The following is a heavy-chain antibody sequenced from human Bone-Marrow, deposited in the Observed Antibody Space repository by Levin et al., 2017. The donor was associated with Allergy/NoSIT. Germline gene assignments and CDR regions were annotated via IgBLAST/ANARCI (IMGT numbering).Heavy chain of an antibody. CDR2: ISSSGSDM. CDR1: GFTFSIYS. J-gene: IGHJ3*02. V-gene: IGHV3-21*01. Sequence: GGSLRLSCTVSGFTFSIYSINWVRQAPGKGLEWVSSISSSGSDMYYVDSVMGRFTISRDNAKNSLTLQMNSLRAEDTAVYYCARGIIGDVRVAHKEAFDIWGQGTMVSVSS. CDR3: ARGIIGDVRVAHKEAFDI. D-gene: IGHD2-8*02.